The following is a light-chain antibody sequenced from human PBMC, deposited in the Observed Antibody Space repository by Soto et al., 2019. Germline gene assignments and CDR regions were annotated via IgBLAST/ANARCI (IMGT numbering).Light chain of an antibody. J-gene: IGKJ2*01. Sequence: DIVMTQSPLSLPVTPGEPAPISCRSSQSLLHSNGYNYLDWYLQKPGQSPQLLIYLGSNRASGVPDRFSGSGSGTYFTLKISRVEAEDVGVYYCMQALQTPRTFGQGTKLEIK. CDR2: LGS. CDR3: MQALQTPRT. CDR1: QSLLHSNGYNY. V-gene: IGKV2-28*01.